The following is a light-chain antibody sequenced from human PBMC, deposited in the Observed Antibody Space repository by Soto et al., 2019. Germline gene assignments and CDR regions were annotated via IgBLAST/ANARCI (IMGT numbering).Light chain of an antibody. CDR2: DAS. Sequence: EIVVTQSPATLSVSPGERVTLSCRASQTVATYISWYQKKRGQAPRLLIYDASTRATGVPARFSGSGSGTDFTLTITSLESEDFAVYYCQQYGSSGTFGQGTKVDIK. CDR3: QQYGSSGT. J-gene: IGKJ1*01. V-gene: IGKV3-15*01. CDR1: QTVATY.